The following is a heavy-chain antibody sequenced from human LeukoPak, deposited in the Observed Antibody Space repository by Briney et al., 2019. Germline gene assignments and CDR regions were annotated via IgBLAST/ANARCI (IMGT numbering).Heavy chain of an antibody. CDR1: GYTLTELS. Sequence: GASVKVSCKVSGYTLTELSMHWVRQAPGKGLEWMGGFDPEDGETIYAQKFQGRVTMTEDTSTDTAYMELSSLRSEDTAVYYCATAKYCSGVICNSLVCWGERTLVSVSS. CDR3: ATAKYCSGVICNSLVC. V-gene: IGHV1-24*01. J-gene: IGHJ5*01. D-gene: IGHD2-15*01. CDR2: FDPEDGET.